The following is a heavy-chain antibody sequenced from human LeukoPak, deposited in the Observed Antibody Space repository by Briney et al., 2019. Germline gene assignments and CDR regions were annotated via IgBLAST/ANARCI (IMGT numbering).Heavy chain of an antibody. CDR3: ARDRVYYGGTDYYYYYGMDV. CDR2: ISSSGSTI. J-gene: IGHJ6*02. Sequence: GGSLRLSCAASGFTFSDYYMSWIRQAPGKGLEWVSYISSSGSTIYYADSVKGRFTISRDNAENSLYLQMNSLRAEDTAVYYCARDRVYYGGTDYYYYYGMDVWGQGTTVTVSS. D-gene: IGHD4-23*01. V-gene: IGHV3-11*01. CDR1: GFTFSDYY.